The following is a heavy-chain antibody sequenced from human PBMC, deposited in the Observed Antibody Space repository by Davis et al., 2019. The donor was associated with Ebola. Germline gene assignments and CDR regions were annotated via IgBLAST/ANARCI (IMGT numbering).Heavy chain of an antibody. V-gene: IGHV3-15*01. CDR2: IKSKADYGTT. CDR3: TSHEWELRSY. D-gene: IGHD1-26*01. CDR1: GFPFNRAW. J-gene: IGHJ4*02. Sequence: GESLKISCAASGFPFNRAWMSWVRQAPGKGLEWLGRIKSKADYGTTDYAAPVTGRFTISRDDSKNTLYLQMDSLKTEDTAVYYCTSHEWELRSYWGQGTLVTVSS.